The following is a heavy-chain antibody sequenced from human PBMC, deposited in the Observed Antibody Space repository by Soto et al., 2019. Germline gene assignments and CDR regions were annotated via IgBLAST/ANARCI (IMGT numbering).Heavy chain of an antibody. Sequence: GGSLRLSCAASGFTFSSYAMSWVRQAPGKGLEWVSAISGSGGSTYYADSVKGRFTISRDNSKNTLYLQMNSLRAEDTAVYYCADSSSAAYYYYYGMDVWGQGTTVTVSS. CDR1: GFTFSSYA. V-gene: IGHV3-23*01. CDR3: ADSSSAAYYYYYGMDV. CDR2: ISGSGGST. D-gene: IGHD6-6*01. J-gene: IGHJ6*02.